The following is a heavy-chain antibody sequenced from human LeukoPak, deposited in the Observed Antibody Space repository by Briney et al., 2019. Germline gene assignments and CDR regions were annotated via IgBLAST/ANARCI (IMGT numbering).Heavy chain of an antibody. V-gene: IGHV3-30-3*01. D-gene: IGHD1-7*01. Sequence: PGGSLRLSCAASGFTFSSYAIHWVRQAPGKGLEWVAVISYDGSNKYYADSVKGRFTISRDNSKNTLYLQMNSLRAEDTAVYYCARDPDNWNYFGDYWGQGTLVTVSS. CDR2: ISYDGSNK. J-gene: IGHJ4*02. CDR3: ARDPDNWNYFGDY. CDR1: GFTFSSYA.